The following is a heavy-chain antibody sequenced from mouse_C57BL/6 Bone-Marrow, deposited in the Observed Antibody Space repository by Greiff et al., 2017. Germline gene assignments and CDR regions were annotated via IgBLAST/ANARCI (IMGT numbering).Heavy chain of an antibody. CDR3: AIKGTYYYGSSPQYYAMDY. V-gene: IGHV1-74*01. CDR2: IHPSDSDT. CDR1: GYTFTSYW. J-gene: IGHJ4*01. Sequence: QVQLQQPGAELVKPGASVKVSCKASGYTFTSYWMHWVKQRPGQGLEWIGRIHPSDSDTNYNQKLKGKATLTVDKSSSTAYMQLSSLTSEDSAVYYCAIKGTYYYGSSPQYYAMDYWGQGTSVTVSS. D-gene: IGHD1-1*01.